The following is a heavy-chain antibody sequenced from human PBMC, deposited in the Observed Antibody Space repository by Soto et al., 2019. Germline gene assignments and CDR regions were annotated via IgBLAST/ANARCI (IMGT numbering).Heavy chain of an antibody. V-gene: IGHV1-46*01. CDR3: AXVRRPIVVVPAAPTWFAP. CDR1: GYTFTSYY. Sequence: ASVKVSCKGSGYTFTSYYMHWVRQAPGQGLEWMGIINPSSGSTSYAQKFQGRVTMTRDTSTSTVYMELSSLRSEDTAVYYCAXVRRPIVVVPAAPTWFAPWAREPWSPSPQ. J-gene: IGHJ5*02. CDR2: INPSSGST. D-gene: IGHD2-2*01.